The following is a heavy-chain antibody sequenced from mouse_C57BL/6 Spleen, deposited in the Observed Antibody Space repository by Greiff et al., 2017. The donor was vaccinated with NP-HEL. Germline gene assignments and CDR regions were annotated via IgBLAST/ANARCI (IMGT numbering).Heavy chain of an antibody. CDR1: GFTFSDYG. CDR3: AREDYYGSSYGAMDY. CDR2: ISSCSSTI. J-gene: IGHJ4*01. Sequence: EVQLQESGGGLVKPGGSLKLSCAASGFTFSDYGMHWVRQAPEKGLEWVAYISSCSSTIYYADTVKGRFTISRDNAKNTLFLQMTSLRAEDKAMYYCAREDYYGSSYGAMDYWGQGTSVTVSS. V-gene: IGHV5-17*01. D-gene: IGHD1-1*01.